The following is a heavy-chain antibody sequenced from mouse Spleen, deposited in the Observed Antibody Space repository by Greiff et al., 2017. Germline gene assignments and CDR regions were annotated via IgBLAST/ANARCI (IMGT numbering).Heavy chain of an antibody. D-gene: IGHD1-1*01. V-gene: IGHV1-69*01. CDR2: IDPSDSYT. CDR3: ARGLGYGFDY. CDR1: GYTFTSYW. J-gene: IGHJ2*01. Sequence: QVQLQQPGAELVMPGASVKLSCKASGYTFTSYWMHWVKQRPGQGLEWIGEIDPSDSYTNYNQKFKGKATLTVDKSSSTAYMQLSSLTSEDPAVYYCARGLGYGFDYWGQGTTLTVSS.